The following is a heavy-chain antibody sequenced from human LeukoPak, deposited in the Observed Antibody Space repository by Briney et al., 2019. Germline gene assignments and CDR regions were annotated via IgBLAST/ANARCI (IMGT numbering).Heavy chain of an antibody. D-gene: IGHD1-26*01. Sequence: GGSLRLXCAASGFTFSSYSMNWVRQAPGKGLEWVSSISSSSSYIYYADSVEGRFTISRDNTKNSLYLQMNSLRAEDTAVSYCAREPYSGPDWGQGTLVTVSS. CDR3: AREPYSGPD. CDR2: ISSSSSYI. CDR1: GFTFSSYS. J-gene: IGHJ4*02. V-gene: IGHV3-21*01.